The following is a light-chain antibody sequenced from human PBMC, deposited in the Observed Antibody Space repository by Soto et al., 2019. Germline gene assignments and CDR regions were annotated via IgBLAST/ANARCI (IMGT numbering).Light chain of an antibody. CDR2: DAS. Sequence: EIVLTQSPGTLSLSPGERATLSCRASQSVSSRHLAWYQQKPGQAPRLLICDASSRATGIPDRFSGSGSGTDFTLSVSRLEPEDFAVYYCQQYGSSPFTFGQGTKLEIK. J-gene: IGKJ2*01. CDR1: QSVSSRH. CDR3: QQYGSSPFT. V-gene: IGKV3-20*01.